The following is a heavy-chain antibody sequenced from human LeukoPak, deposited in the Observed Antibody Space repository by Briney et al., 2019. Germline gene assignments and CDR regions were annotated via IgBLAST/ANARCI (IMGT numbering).Heavy chain of an antibody. CDR3: AKWFGYYDSSGYC. J-gene: IGHJ4*02. CDR1: GFTVSSNY. Sequence: GGSLRLSCAASGFTVSSNYMSWVRQAPGKGLEWVSVIYSGGSTYYADSVKGRFTISRDNSKNTLYLQMNSLRAEDTAVYYCAKWFGYYDSSGYCWGQGTLVTVSS. V-gene: IGHV3-53*01. D-gene: IGHD3-22*01. CDR2: IYSGGST.